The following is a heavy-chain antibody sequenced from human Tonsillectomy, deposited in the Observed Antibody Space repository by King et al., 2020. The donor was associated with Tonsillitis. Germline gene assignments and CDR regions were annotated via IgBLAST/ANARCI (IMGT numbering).Heavy chain of an antibody. J-gene: IGHJ4*02. V-gene: IGHV3-23*04. CDR2: ISDSGGST. Sequence: VQLVESGGGLVQPGGSLRLSCAVSGFTFSIYAMSWVRQAPGKGLEWVSTISDSGGSTYYADSVKGRFTISRDNSKGTLYLQMNSLRAEDTAIYYCAKRDGYYWGQGTLVTVSS. CDR3: AKRDGYY. CDR1: GFTFSIYA. D-gene: IGHD4-17*01.